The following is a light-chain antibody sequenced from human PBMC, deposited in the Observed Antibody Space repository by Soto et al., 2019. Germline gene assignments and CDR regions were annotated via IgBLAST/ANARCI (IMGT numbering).Light chain of an antibody. V-gene: IGKV1-5*01. CDR3: QHYYRPST. Sequence: DIQLTQSPSTLSASVGDRVTITCRASQSVTDWLAWYQQKPGKAPKLLIYDASSLQSGVPSRFSGSGSGTEFSLTISSLQPDDFATYYCQHYYRPSTLGPGTRVDI. J-gene: IGKJ2*01. CDR1: QSVTDW. CDR2: DAS.